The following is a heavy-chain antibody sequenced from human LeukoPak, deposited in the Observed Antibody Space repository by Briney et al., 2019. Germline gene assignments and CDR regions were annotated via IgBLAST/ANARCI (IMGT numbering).Heavy chain of an antibody. CDR1: GFTFSSYE. J-gene: IGHJ4*02. Sequence: GGSLRLSCAASGFTFSSYEMNWVRQAPGKGLEWVSYISSSGSTIYYADSVKGRFTISRDNAKNSLYLQMNSLRAEDTAVYYCARNYYEPTYDYYFDCWGQGTLVTVSS. CDR2: ISSSGSTI. V-gene: IGHV3-48*03. D-gene: IGHD1-26*01. CDR3: ARNYYEPTYDYYFDC.